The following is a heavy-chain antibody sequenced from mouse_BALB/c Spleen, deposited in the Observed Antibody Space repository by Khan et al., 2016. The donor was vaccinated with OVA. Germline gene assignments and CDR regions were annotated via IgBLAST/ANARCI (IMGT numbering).Heavy chain of an antibody. CDR1: GYSITSDYA. CDR3: ARIYGGDFDY. Sequence: EVQLQESGPGLVKPSQSPSLTCTVTGYSITSDYAWNWIRQFPGNKLEWMGYISYSGNTKYNPSLKSRISITRDTSKNQFFLQLKSVTTEDTATYYCARIYGGDFDYWGQGTTLTVSS. V-gene: IGHV3-2*02. J-gene: IGHJ2*01. CDR2: ISYSGNT. D-gene: IGHD1-1*01.